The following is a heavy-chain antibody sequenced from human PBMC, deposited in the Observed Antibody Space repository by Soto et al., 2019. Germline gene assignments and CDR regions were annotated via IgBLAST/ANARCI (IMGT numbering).Heavy chain of an antibody. J-gene: IGHJ6*02. Sequence: EVQLVESGGGLVRPGESLRLSCAASGFTFSNYWMHWVRQAPGEGLVWVSRINSDGSNTAYADSVKGRFTISRDNAKNTLHLLMSSLRAEDTAVYHCARLGDPYVEYGMDVWGQGTTVNVSS. CDR2: INSDGSNT. V-gene: IGHV3-74*01. D-gene: IGHD1-1*01. CDR1: GFTFSNYW. CDR3: ARLGDPYVEYGMDV.